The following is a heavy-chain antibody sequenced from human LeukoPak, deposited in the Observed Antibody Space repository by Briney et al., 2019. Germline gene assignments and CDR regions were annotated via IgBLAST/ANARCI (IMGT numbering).Heavy chain of an antibody. V-gene: IGHV3-23*01. CDR3: AKDRIVGASKVFDY. Sequence: GGSLRLSCAASGFTFSNYDMSWVRQAPGKGLEWVSVISGGGGSTYYSDSVKGRFTISRDNSKNTLYLQMNSLRAEDTAVYYCAKDRIVGASKVFDYWGQGTLVTVSS. CDR2: ISGGGGST. CDR1: GFTFSNYD. D-gene: IGHD1-26*01. J-gene: IGHJ4*02.